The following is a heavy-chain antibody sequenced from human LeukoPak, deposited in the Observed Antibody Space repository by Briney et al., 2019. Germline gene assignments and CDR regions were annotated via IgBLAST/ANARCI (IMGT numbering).Heavy chain of an antibody. D-gene: IGHD5-18*01. J-gene: IGHJ3*02. CDR1: GGSISSGDYS. CDR2: IHYSGST. V-gene: IGHV4-30-4*07. CDR3: ARSRRVQLWLPAIFDI. Sequence: KPSETLSLTCAVSGGSISSGDYSWSWIRQPPGKGLEWIGYIHYSGSTYYNPSLKSRVSISKDTFKNQFSLKLSSVTAADTAVYYCARSRRVQLWLPAIFDIWGQGTMVTVSS.